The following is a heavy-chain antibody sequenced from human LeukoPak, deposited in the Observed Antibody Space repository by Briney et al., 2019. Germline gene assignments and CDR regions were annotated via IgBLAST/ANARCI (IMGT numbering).Heavy chain of an antibody. CDR2: IIPIFGTA. V-gene: IGHV1-69*13. CDR1: GGTFSSYA. J-gene: IGHJ4*02. D-gene: IGHD5-24*01. CDR3: ARAGRDGYNPTDFDY. Sequence: GASVKVSCKASGGTFSSYAISWVRQAPGQGLEWMGGIIPIFGTANYAQKFQGRVTITADESTSTAYMELSSLRSEDTAVYYCARAGRDGYNPTDFDYWGQGTLVTVSS.